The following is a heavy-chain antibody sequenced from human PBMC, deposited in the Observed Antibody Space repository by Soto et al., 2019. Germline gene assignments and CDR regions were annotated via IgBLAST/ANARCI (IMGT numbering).Heavy chain of an antibody. Sequence: GASVKVSCKASGYSFTSYYVHWVRQAPGQGLEWMGVINPSGATTTYVQKFQGRVTMTRDKSISTAYLQWSSLKASDTAMYYCARHYCSSTSCYTHYYYYGMDVWGQGTTVTVSS. V-gene: IGHV1-46*01. CDR2: INPSGATT. CDR1: GYSFTSYY. CDR3: ARHYCSSTSCYTHYYYYGMDV. J-gene: IGHJ6*02. D-gene: IGHD2-2*02.